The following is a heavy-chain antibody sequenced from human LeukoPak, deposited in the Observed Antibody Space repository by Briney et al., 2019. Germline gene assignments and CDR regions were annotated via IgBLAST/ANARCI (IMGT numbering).Heavy chain of an antibody. J-gene: IGHJ4*02. CDR3: ASTVAGATSIIDY. Sequence: GGSLRLSCAASGFTFSSYWMSWVRQAPGKGLEWVANIKQDGSETYYVDSVKGRFTISRDNAKNSLFLQMNSLRAEDTAVYYCASTVAGATSIIDYWGQGTLVTVSS. D-gene: IGHD4-11*01. V-gene: IGHV3-7*05. CDR1: GFTFSSYW. CDR2: IKQDGSET.